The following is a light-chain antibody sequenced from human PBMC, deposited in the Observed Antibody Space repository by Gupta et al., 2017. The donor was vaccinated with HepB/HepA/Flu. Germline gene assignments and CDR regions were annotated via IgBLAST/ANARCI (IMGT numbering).Light chain of an antibody. CDR3: ALYMSSGVWV. J-gene: IGLJ3*02. CDR1: SGSVSTSHS. CDR2: TAN. Sequence: QTVVTQEPSFSASTGTTVTLTCGLTSGSVSTSHSPTWYQQTPGQTSLTLIYTANSRSSGVPDRFSGSILGNKAALTITGAQADDDSIYYCALYMSSGVWVFGGGTTLTVL. V-gene: IGLV8-61*01.